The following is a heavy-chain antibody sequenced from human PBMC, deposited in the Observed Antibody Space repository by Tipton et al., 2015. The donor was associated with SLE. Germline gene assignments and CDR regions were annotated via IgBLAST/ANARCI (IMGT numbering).Heavy chain of an antibody. CDR1: GGSISSFGHS. CDR3: ARTGYSSSWLYFQH. V-gene: IGHV4-30-2*01. CDR2: IYHSGST. D-gene: IGHD6-13*01. J-gene: IGHJ1*01. Sequence: TLSLTCAVSGGSISSFGHSWSWIRQPPGKGLEWIGYIYHSGSTYYNPSLKSRVTISVDRSKNQFSLKLSSVTAADTAVYYCARTGYSSSWLYFQHWGQGTLVTVSS.